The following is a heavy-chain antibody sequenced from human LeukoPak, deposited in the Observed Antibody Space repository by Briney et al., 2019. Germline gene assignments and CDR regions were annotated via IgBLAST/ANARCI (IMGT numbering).Heavy chain of an antibody. Sequence: GGSLRLSCAASGFTVSSNYMSWVRQAPGKGLEWVSVIYSGGSTYYADSVKGRFTISRDNSKNTLYLQMNSLRAEDTAVYYCARVMGYYYDSSGYENWFDPWDQGTLVTVSS. CDR2: IYSGGST. V-gene: IGHV3-53*01. CDR1: GFTVSSNY. J-gene: IGHJ5*02. CDR3: ARVMGYYYDSSGYENWFDP. D-gene: IGHD3-22*01.